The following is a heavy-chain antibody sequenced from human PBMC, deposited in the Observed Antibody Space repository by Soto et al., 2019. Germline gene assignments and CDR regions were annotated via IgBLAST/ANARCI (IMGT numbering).Heavy chain of an antibody. D-gene: IGHD6-13*01. V-gene: IGHV1-18*01. Sequence: QVQLVQSGAEVKKPGASVKVSCEASGYTFSSYGISWVRQAPGQGFEWMGWISGYNSITRYAQKFQGRVTMTTDTSTSTAYMELRSLRSDDTAGYYCARAFGSTDYWGQGTLVTVSS. CDR2: ISGYNSIT. J-gene: IGHJ4*02. CDR3: ARAFGSTDY. CDR1: GYTFSSYG.